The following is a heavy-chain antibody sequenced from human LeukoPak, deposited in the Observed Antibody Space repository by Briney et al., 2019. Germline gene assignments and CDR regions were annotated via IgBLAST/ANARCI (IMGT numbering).Heavy chain of an antibody. J-gene: IGHJ4*02. Sequence: SVKVSCKASGGTFSSYAISWVRQAPGQGLEWMGGIIPIFGTANYAQKFQGRVTITADESTSTAYMELSSLRSEDTAVYYCAGTSDLAEHIVVVTAMNYWGQGTLVTVSS. CDR1: GGTFSSYA. V-gene: IGHV1-69*13. CDR2: IIPIFGTA. CDR3: AGTSDLAEHIVVVTAMNY. D-gene: IGHD2-21*02.